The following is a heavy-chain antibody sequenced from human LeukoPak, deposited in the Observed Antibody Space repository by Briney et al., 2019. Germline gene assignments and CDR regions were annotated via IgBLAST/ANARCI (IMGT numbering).Heavy chain of an antibody. CDR3: ARAVDIVATIHEYYFDY. Sequence: SETLSLTCTVSGGSISSSSYYWGWIRQPPGKGLEWIGSVYYTGASYYNPSLKSRVTISIDTSKNHFSLNLTSVTAADTAVYYCARAVDIVATIHEYYFDYWGQGTLVTVSS. CDR2: VYYTGAS. J-gene: IGHJ4*02. CDR1: GGSISSSSYY. D-gene: IGHD5-12*01. V-gene: IGHV4-39*07.